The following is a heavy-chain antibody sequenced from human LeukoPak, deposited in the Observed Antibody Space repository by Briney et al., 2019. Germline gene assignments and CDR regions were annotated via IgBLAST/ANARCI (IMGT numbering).Heavy chain of an antibody. CDR1: GGTFSSYD. V-gene: IGHV1-8*02. CDR3: ARGSGYSHDAFDI. Sequence: ASVKVSCKASGGTFSSYDINWVRQATGQGLEWMGWMNPNSGNTGYAQKFQGRVTMTRNTSISTAYMELSSLRSEDTAVYYCARGSGYSHDAFDIWGQGTMVTVSS. J-gene: IGHJ3*02. CDR2: MNPNSGNT. D-gene: IGHD5-12*01.